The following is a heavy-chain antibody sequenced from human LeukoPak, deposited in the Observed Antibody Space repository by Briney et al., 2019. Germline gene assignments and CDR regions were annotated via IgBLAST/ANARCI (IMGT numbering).Heavy chain of an antibody. J-gene: IGHJ6*03. D-gene: IGHD6-19*01. Sequence: ASVKVSCKASGYTFTSYYMHWVRQAPGQGLEWMGIINPSGGSTSYAQKFQGRVTMTRDMSTSTVYMELSSLRSEDTAVYYCARDQRYSSGWYYGYYYYMDVWGKGTTVTISS. V-gene: IGHV1-46*01. CDR3: ARDQRYSSGWYYGYYYYMDV. CDR1: GYTFTSYY. CDR2: INPSGGST.